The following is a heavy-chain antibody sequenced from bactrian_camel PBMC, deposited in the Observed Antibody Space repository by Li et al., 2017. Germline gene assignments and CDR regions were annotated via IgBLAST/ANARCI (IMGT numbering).Heavy chain of an antibody. D-gene: IGHD6*01. CDR1: GFSVADSD. CDR2: IMSDGGT. J-gene: IGHJ7*01. Sequence: VQLVESGGGSVQAGESLMLACTASGFSVADSDMGWHRQVPGKRCEIISNIMSDGGTWYANSVKSRFTVSRDNAKNTVYLQLASLKTEDTAAYYCTKRRGTWYSDGMDIWGKGTQVTVS. V-gene: IGHV3-1*01.